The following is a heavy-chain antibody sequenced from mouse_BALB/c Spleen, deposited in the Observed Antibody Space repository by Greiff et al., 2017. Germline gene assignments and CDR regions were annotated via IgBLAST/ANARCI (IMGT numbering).Heavy chain of an antibody. D-gene: IGHD2-1*01. CDR3: ARSIYYGNYVYAMDY. J-gene: IGHJ4*01. Sequence: VQGVESGAELVRPGTSVKISCKASGYTFTNYWLGWVKQRPGHGLEWIGDIYPGGGYTNYNEKFKGKATLTADTSSSTAYMQLSSLTSEDSAVYFCARSIYYGNYVYAMDYWGQGTSVTVSS. V-gene: IGHV1-63*02. CDR1: GYTFTNYW. CDR2: IYPGGGYT.